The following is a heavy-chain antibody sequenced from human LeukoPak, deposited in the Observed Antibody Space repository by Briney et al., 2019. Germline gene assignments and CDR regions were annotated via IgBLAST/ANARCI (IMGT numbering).Heavy chain of an antibody. CDR2: IYHSGST. CDR1: GYSISSGYY. Sequence: PSETLSLTCAVSGYSISSGYYWGWIRQPPGKGLEWIGSIYHSGSTYYNPSLKSRVTISVDTSKNQFSLKLSSVTAADTAVYYCARPDYGPYSSSRYWGQGTLVTVSS. CDR3: ARPDYGPYSSSRY. V-gene: IGHV4-38-2*01. J-gene: IGHJ4*02. D-gene: IGHD6-6*01.